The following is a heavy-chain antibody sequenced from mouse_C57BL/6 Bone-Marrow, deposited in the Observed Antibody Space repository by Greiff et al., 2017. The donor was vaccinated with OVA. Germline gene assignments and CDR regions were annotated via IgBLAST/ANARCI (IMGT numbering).Heavy chain of an antibody. CDR3: ARGRFYDAYLFWYFDV. D-gene: IGHD2-3*01. J-gene: IGHJ1*03. CDR2: IYPGSGST. CDR1: GYTFTSYW. V-gene: IGHV1-55*01. Sequence: QVQLQQSGAELVKPGASVKMSCKASGYTFTSYWITWVKQRPGQGLEWIGDIYPGSGSTNYNEKFKSKATLTVDTSSSTAYMQLSSLTSEDSAVYYCARGRFYDAYLFWYFDVWGTGTTVTVSS.